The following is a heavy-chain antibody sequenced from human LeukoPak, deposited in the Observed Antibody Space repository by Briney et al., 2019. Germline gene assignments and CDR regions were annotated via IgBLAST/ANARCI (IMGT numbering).Heavy chain of an antibody. CDR3: AADTSGYRIFNY. Sequence: RPSETLSLPCTVSGGSISRGGYCWSWIRQHPGKGLEWIGYIDYSGSTFYNPSLKSRLTMSIDTSKNQFSLKLSSVTAADTAVYYCAADTSGYRIFNYWGQGTLVTVSS. J-gene: IGHJ4*02. D-gene: IGHD3-22*01. V-gene: IGHV4-31*03. CDR2: IDYSGST. CDR1: GGSISRGGYC.